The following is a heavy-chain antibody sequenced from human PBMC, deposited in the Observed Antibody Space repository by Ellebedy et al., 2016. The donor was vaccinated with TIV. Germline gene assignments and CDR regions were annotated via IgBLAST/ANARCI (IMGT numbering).Heavy chain of an antibody. Sequence: SETLSLTCTVSGASMSSSRFYWGWIRQPPGKGLEWIGSIFYSGSTYYSPSLKSRVTVSVDTSKNQFALKLTSVTAADSAVYYCARHSHSIGWYYFDYWGQGTLITVSS. CDR3: ARHSHSIGWYYFDY. V-gene: IGHV4-39*01. D-gene: IGHD6-19*01. CDR2: IFYSGST. CDR1: GASMSSSRFY. J-gene: IGHJ4*02.